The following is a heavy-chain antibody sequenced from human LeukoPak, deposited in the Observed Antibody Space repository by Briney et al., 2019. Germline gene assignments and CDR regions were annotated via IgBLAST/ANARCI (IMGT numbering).Heavy chain of an antibody. D-gene: IGHD6-19*01. Sequence: GGSLRLSCAASGFTVSSNYMSWVRQAPGKGLEWVSVIYSGGNTYYADSVKGRFTISRDNSKNTLYLQMNSLRAEDTAVYYCARDSQRSGWYPGSFDYWGQGTLVTVSS. V-gene: IGHV3-66*02. CDR2: IYSGGNT. CDR1: GFTVSSNY. CDR3: ARDSQRSGWYPGSFDY. J-gene: IGHJ4*02.